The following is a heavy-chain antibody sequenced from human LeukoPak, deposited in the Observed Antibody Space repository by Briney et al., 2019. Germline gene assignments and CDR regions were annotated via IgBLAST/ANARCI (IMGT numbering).Heavy chain of an antibody. CDR1: GFTFSNYA. CDR2: ISSNGGST. Sequence: PGGSLRLSCAASGFTFSNYAMHWVRQAPGKGLEYVSAISSNGGSTYYANSVKGRFTISRDNSKNALYLQMGSLRAEDTAVYYCARDLQIVVGAAARGRGPFDPWGQGTLVTVSS. D-gene: IGHD2-2*01. CDR3: ARDLQIVVGAAARGRGPFDP. J-gene: IGHJ5*02. V-gene: IGHV3-64*01.